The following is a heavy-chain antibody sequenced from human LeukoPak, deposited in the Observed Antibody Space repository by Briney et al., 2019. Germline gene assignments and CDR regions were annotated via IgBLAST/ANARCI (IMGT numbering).Heavy chain of an antibody. CDR2: ISYTGTA. Sequence: SETLSLTCTVSGGSISGYYWNWIRQPPGKGLEWVGYISYTGTADYNPSLKSRVTISVDTSKNQFSLKLTSLTAADTAVCYCARDKQPGDYWGQGTLVTVSS. V-gene: IGHV4-59*01. D-gene: IGHD6-13*01. J-gene: IGHJ4*02. CDR3: ARDKQPGDY. CDR1: GGSISGYY.